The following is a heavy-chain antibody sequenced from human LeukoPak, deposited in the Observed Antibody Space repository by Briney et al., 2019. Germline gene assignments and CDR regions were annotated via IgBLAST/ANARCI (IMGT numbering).Heavy chain of an antibody. J-gene: IGHJ4*02. V-gene: IGHV1-69*06. D-gene: IGHD6-19*01. CDR2: IIPIFGTA. CDR1: GYTFTSYD. CDR3: AREDSAVAGS. Sequence: SVKVSFKASGYTFTSYDINWVRQATGQGLEWMGGIIPIFGTANYAQKFQGRVTITADKSTSTAYMELSSLRSEDTAVYYCAREDSAVAGSWGQGTLVTVSS.